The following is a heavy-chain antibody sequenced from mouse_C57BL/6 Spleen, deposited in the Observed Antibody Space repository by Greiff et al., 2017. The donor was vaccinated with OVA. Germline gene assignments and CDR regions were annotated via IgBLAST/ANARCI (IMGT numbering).Heavy chain of an antibody. CDR2: IDPSDSYT. CDR1: GYTFTSYW. CDR3: ALYYDYSAWFAY. Sequence: QVQLQQPGAELVMPGASVKLSCKASGYTFTSYWMHWVKQRPGQGLEWIGEIDPSDSYTNYNQKFKGKSTLTVDKSSSTAYMQLSSLTSEDSAVYYCALYYDYSAWFAYWGQGTLVTVSA. V-gene: IGHV1-69*01. D-gene: IGHD2-4*01. J-gene: IGHJ3*01.